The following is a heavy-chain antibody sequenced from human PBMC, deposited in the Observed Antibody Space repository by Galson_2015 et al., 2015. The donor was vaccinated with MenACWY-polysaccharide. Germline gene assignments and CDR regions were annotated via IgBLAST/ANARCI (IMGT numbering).Heavy chain of an antibody. D-gene: IGHD2-21*01. CDR3: ARSYCDRTNCYGMDV. CDR2: ISYDETNK. CDR1: GFRFSDYG. J-gene: IGHJ6*02. V-gene: IGHV3-30*19. Sequence: SLRLSCAASGFRFSDYGMHWVRQAPGKGLEWEAVISYDETNKYYADSVKGRFTISRDNSTKMLYLRMDSLRNEDTALYYCARSYCDRTNCYGMDVWGQGTTVSVSS.